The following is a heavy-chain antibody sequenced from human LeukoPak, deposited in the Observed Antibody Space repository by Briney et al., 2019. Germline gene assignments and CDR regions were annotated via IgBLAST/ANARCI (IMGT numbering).Heavy chain of an antibody. D-gene: IGHD4-11*01. V-gene: IGHV4-61*01. J-gene: IGHJ5*02. CDR3: ARAYRFRFDP. CDR1: AGSVSSDTSY. CDR2: IYYSGST. Sequence: SETLSLTCTVSAGSVSSDTSYWNWFRQPPGKGLEWIGYIYYSGSTNYNPSLKSRVTMSVDTSKNQFSLKLSSVTAADTAVYYCARAYRFRFDPWGQGTLVTVSS.